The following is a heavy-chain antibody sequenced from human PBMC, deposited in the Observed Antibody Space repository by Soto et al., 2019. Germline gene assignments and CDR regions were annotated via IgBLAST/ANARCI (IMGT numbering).Heavy chain of an antibody. CDR3: ARTTDSSGYFQFWFDP. V-gene: IGHV4-31*03. Sequence: SETLSLTCTVSGGSFSSGAYYWRWIRQFPGKELEWIGYIHYSGSTYYNPSLESRVTISVDTSKNQFSLTLSSVTAADTAVYYCARTTDSSGYFQFWFDPWGLGTLVTVSS. CDR2: IHYSGST. CDR1: GGSFSSGAYY. J-gene: IGHJ5*02. D-gene: IGHD3-22*01.